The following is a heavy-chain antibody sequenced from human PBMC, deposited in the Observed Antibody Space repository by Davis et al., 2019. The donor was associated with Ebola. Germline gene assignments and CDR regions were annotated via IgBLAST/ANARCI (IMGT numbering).Heavy chain of an antibody. CDR2: IWYDGSRK. CDR3: AIPDCSGANCYSVYIKN. D-gene: IGHD2-15*01. CDR1: GFTFSQTH. Sequence: GESLKISCAASGFTFSQTHMHWVRQAPDKGLEWVAVIWYDGSRKYYGDSVKGRFTISRDNSNNLLYLQMNSLRAEDTAVYYCAIPDCSGANCYSVYIKNWGQGTLVTVSS. V-gene: IGHV3-33*08. J-gene: IGHJ4*02.